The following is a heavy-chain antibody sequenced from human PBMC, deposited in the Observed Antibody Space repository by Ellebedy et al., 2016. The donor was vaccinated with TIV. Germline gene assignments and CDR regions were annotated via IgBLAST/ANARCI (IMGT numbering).Heavy chain of an antibody. CDR1: GDSISKYY. CDR3: ARDPHYGGNSAGFDY. J-gene: IGHJ4*02. D-gene: IGHD4-23*01. Sequence: SETLSLTCTISGDSISKYYWSWIRQPPGKGLVWIANIHYNGRTNYNPSLKSRVTISVDTSKNQFSLKLSSVTAADTAVYYCARDPHYGGNSAGFDYWGQGTLVTVSS. V-gene: IGHV4-59*01. CDR2: IHYNGRT.